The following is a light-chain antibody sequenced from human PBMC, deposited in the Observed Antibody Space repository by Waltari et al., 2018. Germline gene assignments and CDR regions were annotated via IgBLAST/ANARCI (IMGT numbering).Light chain of an antibody. J-gene: IGKJ1*01. Sequence: DIQMTQSPSTLSASIGDRVTITCRASQSISSSLAWYQQNPGKAPKLLIYKASTLESGVPSRFSGSGSGTEFTLTISSLQPGDFATYYCQQYNSLSRTFGQGTKVDIK. CDR1: QSISSS. V-gene: IGKV1-5*03. CDR3: QQYNSLSRT. CDR2: KAS.